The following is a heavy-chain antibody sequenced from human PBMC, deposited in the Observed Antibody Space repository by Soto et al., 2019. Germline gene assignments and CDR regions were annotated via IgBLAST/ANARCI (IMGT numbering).Heavy chain of an antibody. D-gene: IGHD3-10*01. CDR3: ARIYYGEGSFDR. Sequence: SETLSLTCTVSGGSIISYYWSWIRQPPGKGLEWIGYIYYSGSTNYNPSLKSRVTISVDTSKNQFSLKLNSVTAADTAVYYCARIYYGEGSFDRWGQGTLVTVSS. J-gene: IGHJ4*02. V-gene: IGHV4-59*01. CDR2: IYYSGST. CDR1: GGSIISYY.